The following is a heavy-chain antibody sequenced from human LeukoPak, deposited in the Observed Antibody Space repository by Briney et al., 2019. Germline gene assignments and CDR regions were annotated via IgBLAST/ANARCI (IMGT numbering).Heavy chain of an antibody. CDR2: INHSGST. CDR1: GGSFSGYY. J-gene: IGHJ5*02. D-gene: IGHD3-10*01. CDR3: ARGPRFGELLWHWFDP. Sequence: PSETLSLTCAVYGGSFSGYYWSWIRQPPGKGLERIGEINHSGSTNYSPSLKSRVTISVDTSKNQFSLKLSSVTAADTAVYYCARGPRFGELLWHWFDPWGQGTLVTVSS. V-gene: IGHV4-34*01.